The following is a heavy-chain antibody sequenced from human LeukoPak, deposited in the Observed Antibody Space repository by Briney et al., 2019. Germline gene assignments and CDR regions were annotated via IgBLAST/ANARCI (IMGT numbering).Heavy chain of an antibody. CDR2: ISGYTGNT. CDR3: ARSSWFGGRSEWRWFDP. CDR1: GYTFSSYG. J-gene: IGHJ5*02. D-gene: IGHD3-10*01. V-gene: IGHV1-18*01. Sequence: GASVKVSCKASGYTFSSYGISWVRQAPGQGLEWMGWISGYTGNTNYAQNLQGRVTMTTDTSTSTACMELRSLRSDDTALYYCARSSWFGGRSEWRWFDPWGQGTLVTVSS.